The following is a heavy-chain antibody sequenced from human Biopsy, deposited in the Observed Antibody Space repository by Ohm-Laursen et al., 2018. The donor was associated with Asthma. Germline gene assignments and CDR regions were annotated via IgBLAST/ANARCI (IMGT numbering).Heavy chain of an antibody. D-gene: IGHD6-19*01. CDR2: IMTVFGTT. Sequence: SSVKVSCKASGGMFGNYAISWVRQAPGQGLEWLGGIMTVFGTTNYAQKVQGRVTITADESTSTAYMEVTSLRSEDTAIYYCARCQVGYSSGWSLLLKKIYYSGMDVWGQGTAVTVSS. CDR1: GGMFGNYA. V-gene: IGHV1-69*01. J-gene: IGHJ6*02. CDR3: ARCQVGYSSGWSLLLKKIYYSGMDV.